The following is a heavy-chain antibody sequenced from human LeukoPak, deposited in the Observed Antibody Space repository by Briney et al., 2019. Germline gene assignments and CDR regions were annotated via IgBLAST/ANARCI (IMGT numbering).Heavy chain of an antibody. D-gene: IGHD2-8*02. CDR2: IISRGDTT. CDR1: GFTFNAYS. V-gene: IGHV3-48*04. J-gene: IGHJ4*02. Sequence: GGSLRVSCAASGFTFNAYSMNWVRQAPGKGLEWVSNIISRGDTTHYAASVKGRFTISRDNAKNSVFLNLNSLRGDDTAVYYCARGRGYCTGVSCDIDYWGQGTLVTVSS. CDR3: ARGRGYCTGVSCDIDY.